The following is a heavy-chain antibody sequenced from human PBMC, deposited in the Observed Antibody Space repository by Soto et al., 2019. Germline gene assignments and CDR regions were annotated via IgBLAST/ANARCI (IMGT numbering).Heavy chain of an antibody. Sequence: LSLTCSVSGAALNSGNYYWSWIRQVPGKGLEWIGHIYVTGAVDYNPSLRDRITISQDTSERQFSLSLRLVTAADTAVYYCARLRIATNNYKWFDPWGQGTLVTGSS. D-gene: IGHD2-21*01. CDR1: GAALNSGNYY. J-gene: IGHJ5*02. V-gene: IGHV4-31*03. CDR3: ARLRIATNNYKWFDP. CDR2: IYVTGAV.